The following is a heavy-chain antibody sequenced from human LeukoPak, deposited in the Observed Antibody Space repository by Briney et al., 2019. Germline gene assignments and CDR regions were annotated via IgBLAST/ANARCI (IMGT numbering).Heavy chain of an antibody. V-gene: IGHV3-23*01. D-gene: IGHD5-12*01. CDR3: AKTARDGYNLYYFDY. CDR1: GFTFSSYA. CDR2: ISHTGGST. Sequence: GGSLRLSCAASGFTFSSYAMSWVRQAAGKGLEWVSTISHTGGSTYYADSVKGRFTTSRDSSKSTLFLQMNSLRAEDTAVYYCAKTARDGYNLYYFDYWGQGTLVTVSS. J-gene: IGHJ4*02.